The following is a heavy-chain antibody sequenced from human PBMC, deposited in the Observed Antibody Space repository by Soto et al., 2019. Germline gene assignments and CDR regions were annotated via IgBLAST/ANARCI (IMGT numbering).Heavy chain of an antibody. CDR3: AKDQVQRWFRDFDY. CDR1: GFTFSSYA. V-gene: IGHV3-23*01. Sequence: EVPLLESGGGLVQPGGSLRLSCAASGFTFSSYAMSWVRQAPGKGLEWVSAISGSGGSTYYADSVKGRFTISRDNSQNPVDRQMNSLRAEDTAVYYCAKDQVQRWFRDFDYGGQGTLVTVSS. CDR2: ISGSGGST. D-gene: IGHD5-18*01. J-gene: IGHJ4*02.